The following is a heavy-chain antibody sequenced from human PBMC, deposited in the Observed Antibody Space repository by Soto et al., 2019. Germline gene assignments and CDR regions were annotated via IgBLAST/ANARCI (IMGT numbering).Heavy chain of an antibody. V-gene: IGHV1-8*01. J-gene: IGHJ5*02. CDR1: GYTFTSYD. D-gene: IGHD6-19*01. CDR3: ARGRSSGWYYWFDP. CDR2: MNPNSGNT. Sequence: QVQLVQSGAEVKKPGVSVKVSCKASGYTFTSYDINWVRQATGQGLEWMGWMNPNSGNTGYAQKFQGRVTMTRNTSISTDYMELSSLRSEDTAVYYCARGRSSGWYYWFDPWGQGTLVTVSS.